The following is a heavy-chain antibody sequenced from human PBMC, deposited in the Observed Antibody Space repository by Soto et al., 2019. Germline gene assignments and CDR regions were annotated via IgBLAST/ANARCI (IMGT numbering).Heavy chain of an antibody. Sequence: QVQLQQWGAGLLKPSETLSLTCAVYGGSFSGYQWSWIRQTPGKGLEWIGEINDSGNINYNPSLKCRVTILLDTPKKQISLKLSSVTGADSAVYYCARGLILWFGELSRRGGYYYYMDVWGKGTTVTVSS. V-gene: IGHV4-34*01. CDR1: GGSFSGYQ. CDR3: ARGLILWFGELSRRGGYYYYMDV. D-gene: IGHD3-10*01. J-gene: IGHJ6*03. CDR2: INDSGNI.